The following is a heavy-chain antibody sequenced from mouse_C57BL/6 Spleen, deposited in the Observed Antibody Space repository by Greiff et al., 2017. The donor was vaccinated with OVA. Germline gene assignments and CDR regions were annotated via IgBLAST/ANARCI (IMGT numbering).Heavy chain of an antibody. J-gene: IGHJ2*01. CDR2: INPNNGGT. CDR3: ARGGVYYPYYFDY. D-gene: IGHD2-1*01. CDR1: GYTFTDYY. V-gene: IGHV1-26*01. Sequence: EVQLQQSGPELVKPGASVKISCKASGYTFTDYYMNWVKQSHGKSLEWIGDINPNNGGTSYNQKFKGKATLTVDKSSSTAYMELRSLTSEDSAVYYCARGGVYYPYYFDYWGQGTTLTVSS.